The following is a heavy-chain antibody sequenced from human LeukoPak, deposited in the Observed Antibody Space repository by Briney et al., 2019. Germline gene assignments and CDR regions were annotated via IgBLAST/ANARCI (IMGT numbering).Heavy chain of an antibody. J-gene: IGHJ5*02. CDR3: AKDEDIVVVPAAMGFDP. Sequence: GGSLRLSCAASGFTFSSYAMSWVRQAPGKGLEWVSAISGSGGSTYYADSVKGRFTISRDNSKNTLYLQMNSLRAEVTAVYYCAKDEDIVVVPAAMGFDPWGQGTLVTVSS. CDR2: ISGSGGST. CDR1: GFTFSSYA. D-gene: IGHD2-2*01. V-gene: IGHV3-23*01.